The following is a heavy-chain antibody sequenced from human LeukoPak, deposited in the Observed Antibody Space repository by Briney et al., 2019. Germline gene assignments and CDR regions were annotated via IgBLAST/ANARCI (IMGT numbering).Heavy chain of an antibody. CDR2: IIPILGIA. CDR1: GGTFSSYT. CDR3: AKGDDDFWSGYLSGVRYDY. V-gene: IGHV1-69*02. D-gene: IGHD3-3*01. J-gene: IGHJ4*02. Sequence: SVKVSCKASGGTFSSYTISWVRQAPGQGLEWMGRIIPILGIANYAQKFQGRVTITADKSTSTAYMELSSLRSEDTAVYYCAKGDDDFWSGYLSGVRYDYWGQGTLVTVSS.